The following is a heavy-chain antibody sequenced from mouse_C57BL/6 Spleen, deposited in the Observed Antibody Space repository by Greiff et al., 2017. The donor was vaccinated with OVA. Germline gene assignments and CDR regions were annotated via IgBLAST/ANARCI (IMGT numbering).Heavy chain of an antibody. V-gene: IGHV1-76*01. J-gene: IGHJ1*03. D-gene: IGHD4-1*01. CDR3: ARNLGRDYWYFDV. CDR1: GYTFTDYY. CDR2: IYPGSGNT. Sequence: VQLQQSGAELVRPGASVKLSCKASGYTFTDYYINWVKQRPGQGLEWIARIYPGSGNTYYNEKFKGKATLTAEQSSSTAYMQLSSLTSEDSAVYFGARNLGRDYWYFDVWGTGTTVTVSS.